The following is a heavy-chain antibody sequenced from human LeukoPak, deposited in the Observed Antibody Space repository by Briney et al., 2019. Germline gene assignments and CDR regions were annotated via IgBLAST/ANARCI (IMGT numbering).Heavy chain of an antibody. D-gene: IGHD6-6*01. V-gene: IGHV4-34*01. CDR2: INHSGST. J-gene: IGHJ3*02. Sequence: PSETLSLTCAVYGGSFSGYYWSWIRQPPGKGLEWIGEINHSGSTNYNPSLKSRVTISVDTSRNQFSLNLSSVTAADTAVYYCARVGGSLSILSAFDIWGQGQWSPSLQ. CDR1: GGSFSGYY. CDR3: ARVGGSLSILSAFDI.